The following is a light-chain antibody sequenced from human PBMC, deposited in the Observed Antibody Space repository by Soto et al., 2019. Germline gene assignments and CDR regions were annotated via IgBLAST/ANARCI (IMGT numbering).Light chain of an antibody. V-gene: IGKV3-20*01. Sequence: IVLTQSPGTLSLSPGERATLSCRASQSVRDNYLAWYQHKPGQAPRLLIYDASTRATAIPERFSGSGSGTDFTLTVTSLEPEDFAVYYCQQYGSSPYAFGQGTKLEIK. CDR1: QSVRDNY. J-gene: IGKJ2*01. CDR2: DAS. CDR3: QQYGSSPYA.